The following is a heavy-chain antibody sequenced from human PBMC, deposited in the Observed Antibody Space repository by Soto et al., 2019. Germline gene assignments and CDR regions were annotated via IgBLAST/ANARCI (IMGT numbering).Heavy chain of an antibody. V-gene: IGHV3-23*01. J-gene: IGHJ4*02. Sequence: EVFLLDSGGGLVQPGGSLRLSCAASGFTFSNYAMTWVRQAPGKGPEWISTVNNGGGGTYYADSVKGRFTISRDNSKNTLDLQVSSLRAEDTAVYYCAKERLGRGIDYWGQGILVTVSS. CDR3: AKERLGRGIDY. CDR2: VNNGGGGT. CDR1: GFTFSNYA. D-gene: IGHD3-10*01.